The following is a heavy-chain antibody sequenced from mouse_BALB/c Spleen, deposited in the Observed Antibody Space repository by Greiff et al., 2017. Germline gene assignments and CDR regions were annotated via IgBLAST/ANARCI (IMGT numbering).Heavy chain of an antibody. V-gene: IGHV3-2*02. J-gene: IGHJ4*01. Sequence: DVQLQESGPGLVKPSQSLSLTCTVTGYSITSDYVWNWIRQFPGNKLEWMGYISYSGSTSYNPSLKSRISITRDTSKNQFFLQLNSVTTEDTATYYCAIWGADSSGYGAMDYWGQGTSVTVSS. CDR3: AIWGADSSGYGAMDY. D-gene: IGHD3-2*01. CDR1: GYSITSDYV. CDR2: ISYSGST.